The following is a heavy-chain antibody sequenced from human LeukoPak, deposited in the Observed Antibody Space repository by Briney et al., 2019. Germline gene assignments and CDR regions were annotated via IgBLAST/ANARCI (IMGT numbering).Heavy chain of an antibody. D-gene: IGHD3-10*01. CDR1: GFTFSSYS. Sequence: PGGSLRLSCAASGFTFSSYSMNWVRQAPGKGLEWVSYISSSSSTIYYADSVKGRFTISRDNAKNSLYLQMNSLRAEDTAVYYCARDLWFGEEGPYFDYWGQGTLVTVSS. CDR2: ISSSSSTI. V-gene: IGHV3-48*04. CDR3: ARDLWFGEEGPYFDY. J-gene: IGHJ4*02.